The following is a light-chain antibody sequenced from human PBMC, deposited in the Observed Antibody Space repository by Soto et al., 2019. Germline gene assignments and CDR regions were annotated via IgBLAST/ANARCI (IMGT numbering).Light chain of an antibody. J-gene: IGLJ2*01. CDR1: RSNIGNNY. V-gene: IGLV1-51*01. CDR3: GTCDSSLSAGV. CDR2: DNN. Sequence: QSVLTQPPSVSAAPGQKVTIYCSGSRSNIGNNYVSWYQQLPGTAPKLLIYDNNKRPSGIPDRFSGSKSGTSATLGITGLQTGDEADYYCGTCDSSLSAGVFGGGTKLTV.